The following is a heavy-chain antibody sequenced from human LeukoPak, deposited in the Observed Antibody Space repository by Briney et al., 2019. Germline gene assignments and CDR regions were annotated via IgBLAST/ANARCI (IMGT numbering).Heavy chain of an antibody. CDR1: GGSISSSSYY. V-gene: IGHV4-39*01. Sequence: PSETLSLTCTVSGGSISSSSYYWGWLRQPPGKGLEWIGSIYYSGNTYYSPALKSRVTISLDPSKNHFSLKLSSVTAADTAVYYCARQSKGIIVITDFQHGGQGTLVTVPS. D-gene: IGHD3-22*01. J-gene: IGHJ1*01. CDR3: ARQSKGIIVITDFQH. CDR2: IYYSGNT.